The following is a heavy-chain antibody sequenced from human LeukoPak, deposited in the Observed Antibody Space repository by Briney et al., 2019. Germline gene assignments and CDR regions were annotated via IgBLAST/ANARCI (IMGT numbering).Heavy chain of an antibody. V-gene: IGHV3-53*01. CDR1: GFIVSSKY. CDR2: IYSGGNT. Sequence: GGSLRLSCAASGFIVSSKYMSWVRQAPGKGLEWVSVIYSGGNTYYADSVKGRFTISRDNSKNTLYLQMNSLRAEDTAVYYCASWANYYDSSGYRHGAFDIWGQGTMVTVSS. CDR3: ASWANYYDSSGYRHGAFDI. D-gene: IGHD3-22*01. J-gene: IGHJ3*02.